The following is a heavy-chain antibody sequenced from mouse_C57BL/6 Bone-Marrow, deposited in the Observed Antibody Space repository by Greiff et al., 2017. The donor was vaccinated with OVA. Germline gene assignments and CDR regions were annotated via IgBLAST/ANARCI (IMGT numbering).Heavy chain of an antibody. D-gene: IGHD1-1*01. Sequence: VQLQQSGPELVKPGASVKISCKASGYTFTDYYMNWVKQSPGKSLEWIGAINPNNGGTSYNQKFKGKATLTVDKSSSTAYMELRSLTSEDSAVYYCARGSYYGGFAYWGQGTLVTVSA. CDR2: INPNNGGT. J-gene: IGHJ3*01. V-gene: IGHV1-26*01. CDR3: ARGSYYGGFAY. CDR1: GYTFTDYY.